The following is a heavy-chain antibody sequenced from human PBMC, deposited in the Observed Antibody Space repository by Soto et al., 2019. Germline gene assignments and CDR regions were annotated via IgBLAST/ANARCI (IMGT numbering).Heavy chain of an antibody. J-gene: IGHJ4*02. V-gene: IGHV1-24*01. CDR2: FDPEDGET. CDR1: GYTLTELS. Sequence: GASVKVSCKVSGYTLTELSMHWVRQAPGKGLEWMGGFDPEDGETIYAQKFQGRVTMTEDTSTDTAYMELSSLRSEDTAVYYCATARMITFGGAIVKELLYYFDYWGQGTLLTVSS. D-gene: IGHD3-16*02. CDR3: ATARMITFGGAIVKELLYYFDY.